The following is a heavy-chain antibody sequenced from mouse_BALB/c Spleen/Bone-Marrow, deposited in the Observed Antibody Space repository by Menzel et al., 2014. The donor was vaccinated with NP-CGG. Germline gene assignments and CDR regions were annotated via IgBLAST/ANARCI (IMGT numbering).Heavy chain of an antibody. CDR1: GFNIXDTY. J-gene: IGHJ4*01. CDR3: ARWLLNYYAMDY. CDR2: IDPANGNT. Sequence: VQLKESGAEPVKPGASVKLSCTASGFNIXDTYMHRVKQRPEQGLEWIGRIDPANGNTKYDPKFQGKATITADTSSNTAYLQLSSLTSEDTAVYYCARWLLNYYAMDYWGQGTSVTVSA. V-gene: IGHV14-3*02. D-gene: IGHD2-3*01.